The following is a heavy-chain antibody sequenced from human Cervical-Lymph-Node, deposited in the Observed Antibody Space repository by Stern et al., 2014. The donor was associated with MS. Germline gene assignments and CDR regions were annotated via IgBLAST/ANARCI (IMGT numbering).Heavy chain of an antibody. J-gene: IGHJ4*02. CDR1: GFSFSRYA. CDR2: IWYDGSNP. Sequence: VQLVEPGGGVVQPRRSLRLSCAASGFSFSRYAMHWVRQAPGKGLEWVALIWYDGSNPYYADSVTGRFTISRDNFKNTLYLQMNSLRAEDTAVYYCASAYSSSHYYFDYWGQGTLVTVSS. D-gene: IGHD6-13*01. V-gene: IGHV3-33*01. CDR3: ASAYSSSHYYFDY.